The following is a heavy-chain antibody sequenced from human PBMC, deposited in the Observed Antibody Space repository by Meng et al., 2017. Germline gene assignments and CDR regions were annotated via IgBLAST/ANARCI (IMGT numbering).Heavy chain of an antibody. CDR3: ARVEYSSGWYNWFDP. CDR2: INHSRST. V-gene: IGHV4-34*01. CDR1: GGSFSGYY. D-gene: IGHD6-19*01. Sequence: SETLSLTCAVYGGSFSGYYWSWIRQPPGKGREWIGEINHSRSTNYNPSLKSRVTISVDTSKNQFSLKLSSVTAADTAVYYCARVEYSSGWYNWFDPWGQGTLVTVSS. J-gene: IGHJ5*02.